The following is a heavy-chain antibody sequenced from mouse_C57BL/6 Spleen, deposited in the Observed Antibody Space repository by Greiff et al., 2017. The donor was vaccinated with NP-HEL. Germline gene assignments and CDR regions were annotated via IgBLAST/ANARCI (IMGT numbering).Heavy chain of an antibody. V-gene: IGHV5-6*01. D-gene: IGHD2-1*01. CDR1: GFTFSSYG. CDR2: ISSGGSYT. CDR3: ARQSDLPGYFDV. J-gene: IGHJ1*03. Sequence: EVMLVESGGDLVKPGGSLKLSCAASGFTFSSYGMSWVRQTPDKRLEWVATISSGGSYTYYPDSVKGRFTISRDNAKNTLYLQMSSLKSEDTAMYYCARQSDLPGYFDVWGTGTTVTVSS.